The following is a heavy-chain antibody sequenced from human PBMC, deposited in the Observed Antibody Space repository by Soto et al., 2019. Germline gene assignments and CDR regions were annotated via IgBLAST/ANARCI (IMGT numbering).Heavy chain of an antibody. D-gene: IGHD5-12*01. CDR2: ISYDGSNK. CDR3: AKDNGSGCDWLRVGDASDI. V-gene: IGHV3-30*18. CDR1: GFTFSSYG. J-gene: IGHJ3*02. Sequence: QVQLVESGGGVVQPGRSLRLSCAASGFTFSSYGMHWVRQAPGKGLEWVAVISYDGSNKYYADSVKGRLTISRDNSKNTLYLQMNSVRGEDTAVYHCAKDNGSGCDWLRVGDASDIWGQGTMVTVSS.